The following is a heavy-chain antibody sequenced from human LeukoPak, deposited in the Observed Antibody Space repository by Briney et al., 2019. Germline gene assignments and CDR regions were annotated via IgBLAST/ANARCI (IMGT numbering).Heavy chain of an antibody. CDR1: GFTFSSYA. J-gene: IGHJ5*02. Sequence: PGGSLRLSCAASGFTFSSYAMHWVRQAPGKGLEWVAVISYDGSNKYYADSVKGRFTISRDNSKNTLYLQMNSLRAEDTAVYYCAREGYDFWSGSTNNWFDPWGQGTLVTVSS. V-gene: IGHV3-30-3*01. CDR3: AREGYDFWSGSTNNWFDP. CDR2: ISYDGSNK. D-gene: IGHD3-3*01.